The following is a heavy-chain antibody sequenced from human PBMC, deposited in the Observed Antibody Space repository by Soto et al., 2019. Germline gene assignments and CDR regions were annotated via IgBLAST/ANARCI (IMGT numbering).Heavy chain of an antibody. Sequence: SETLSLTCTVSGGSISSYYWSWIRQPPGKGLEWIGYIYYSGSTNYNPSLKSRVTISVDTSKNQFSLKLSSVTAADTAVYYCARGYGSGSYFDYWGQGTLVTVSS. CDR1: GGSISSYY. CDR2: IYYSGST. CDR3: ARGYGSGSYFDY. D-gene: IGHD3-10*01. J-gene: IGHJ4*02. V-gene: IGHV4-59*01.